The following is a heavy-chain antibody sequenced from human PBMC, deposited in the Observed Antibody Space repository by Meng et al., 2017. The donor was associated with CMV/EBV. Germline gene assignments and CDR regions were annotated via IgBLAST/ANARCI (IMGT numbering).Heavy chain of an antibody. V-gene: IGHV3-21*01. Sequence: GESLKISCAASGFTFSSYSMNWVRQAPGKGLEWVSSISSSSSYIYYADSVKGRFTISRDNAKNSLYLQMNSLRAEDTAVYYCARDESSYGMDVWGQGTTVTVSS. CDR3: ARDESSYGMDV. CDR2: ISSSSSYI. J-gene: IGHJ6*02. CDR1: GFTFSSYS.